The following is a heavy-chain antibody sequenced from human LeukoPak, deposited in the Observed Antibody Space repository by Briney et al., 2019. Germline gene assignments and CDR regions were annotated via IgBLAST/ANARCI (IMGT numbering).Heavy chain of an antibody. J-gene: IGHJ4*02. V-gene: IGHV3-11*01. CDR3: ARRRDSGSLQHFDY. CDR2: ISSSGTTI. CDR1: GFTFSDYY. Sequence: SGGSLRLSCAASGFTFSDYYMSWIRQAPGKGLEWVSYISSSGTTIYYADSVKGRFTISRDNAKNSLYLQMNSLRAEDTAVYYCARRRDSGSLQHFDYWGQGTLVTVSS. D-gene: IGHD1-26*01.